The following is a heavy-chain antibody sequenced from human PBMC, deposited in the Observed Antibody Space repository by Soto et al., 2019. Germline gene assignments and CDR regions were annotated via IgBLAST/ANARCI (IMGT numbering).Heavy chain of an antibody. D-gene: IGHD4-4*01. CDR2: IYYSGST. Sequence: PSETLSLTCIVSGDSISSGSYYWGWIRQPPGKGLEWIGSIYYSGSTNYKPSLKSRVTISVDTSNNQFSLKVSSATAADTAVYYCARHSNRNYGLYYFDYWGLGALVTVSS. V-gene: IGHV4-39*01. CDR1: GDSISSGSYY. J-gene: IGHJ4*02. CDR3: ARHSNRNYGLYYFDY.